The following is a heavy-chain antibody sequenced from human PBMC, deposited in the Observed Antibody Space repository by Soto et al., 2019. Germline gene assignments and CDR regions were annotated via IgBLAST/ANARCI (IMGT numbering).Heavy chain of an antibody. J-gene: IGHJ5*02. CDR1: GGSVTSSTSS. Sequence: QVQLQESGPGLVNPSETLSLTCTVSGGSVTSSTSSWAWVRQPPGKGLHWIGTIFYGHGTYYNPSLESRVTISLDTPRIQFSLELTSVTAADTAVYYRARQPTGYPDWFDAWGRGILVIVSS. CDR3: ARQPTGYPDWFDA. CDR2: IFYGHGT. D-gene: IGHD3-9*01. V-gene: IGHV4-39*01.